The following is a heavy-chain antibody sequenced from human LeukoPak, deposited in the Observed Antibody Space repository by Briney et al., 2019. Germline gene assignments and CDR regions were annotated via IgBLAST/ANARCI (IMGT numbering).Heavy chain of an antibody. CDR1: GFTFRDFA. J-gene: IGHJ4*02. CDR3: TRIRGYSGYEI. Sequence: GGSLRLSCTTSGFTFRDFAIGWVRQAPGKGLEWVSLIRSITFGGTTEYAASVKGRFTFSRDDSKSIAYLQMNSLKSEDTALYYCTRIRGYSGYEIWGQGTLVTVSS. V-gene: IGHV3-49*04. CDR2: IRSITFGGTT. D-gene: IGHD5-12*01.